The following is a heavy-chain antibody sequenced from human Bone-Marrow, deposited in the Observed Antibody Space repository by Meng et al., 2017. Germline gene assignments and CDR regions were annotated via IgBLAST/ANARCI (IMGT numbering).Heavy chain of an antibody. CDR1: GYTFTGYY. Sequence: ASVKVSCKASGYTFTGYYMHWVRQAPGQGLEWMGWINPNSGGTNYAQKFQGRVTMTRDTSISTAYMELSRLRSDDTAVYYCAREYSSSWYNYFAYWGQGTLVTVSS. CDR3: AREYSSSWYNYFAY. D-gene: IGHD6-13*01. J-gene: IGHJ4*02. CDR2: INPNSGGT. V-gene: IGHV1-2*02.